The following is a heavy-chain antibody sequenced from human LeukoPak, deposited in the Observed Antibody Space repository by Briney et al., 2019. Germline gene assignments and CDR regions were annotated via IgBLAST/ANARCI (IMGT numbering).Heavy chain of an antibody. V-gene: IGHV3-23*01. Sequence: GGSLRLSCAASGITFSSYGMSWVRQVPGKGLEWVSSISHTGGSPYYADSVKGRFTVSRDNSKNTLYLQMNSLRAEDTAVYYCAKAAHNYYFDYWGQGTLVTVSS. J-gene: IGHJ4*02. CDR2: ISHTGGSP. D-gene: IGHD1-20*01. CDR1: GITFSSYG. CDR3: AKAAHNYYFDY.